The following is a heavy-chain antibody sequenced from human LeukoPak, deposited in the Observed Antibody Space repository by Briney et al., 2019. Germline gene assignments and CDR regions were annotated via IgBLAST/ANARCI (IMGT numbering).Heavy chain of an antibody. CDR3: ARALGYCSGGSCTRGYNWFDP. J-gene: IGHJ5*02. V-gene: IGHV4-39*01. CDR2: ISYSGNT. CDR1: GGSIISNNHY. D-gene: IGHD2-15*01. Sequence: SETLSLTCTVSGGSIISNNHYWGWTRQPPGKGLEWFGSISYSGNTAYNPSLRSRVTISVDTSMNQFSLKLSFVTTADTAVYYCARALGYCSGGSCTRGYNWFDPWGQGTLVTVPS.